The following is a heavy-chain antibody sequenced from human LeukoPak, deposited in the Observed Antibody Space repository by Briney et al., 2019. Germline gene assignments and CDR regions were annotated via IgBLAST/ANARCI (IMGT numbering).Heavy chain of an antibody. CDR3: ARAPLLRFLEWLPPDY. J-gene: IGHJ4*02. CDR1: GGSISSYY. V-gene: IGHV4-59*01. Sequence: SETLSLTCTVSGGSISSYYWSWIRQPPGKGLEWIGYIYYSGSTNYNPSLKSRVTISVDTSKNQFSLKLSSVTAADTAVYYCARAPLLRFLEWLPPDYWGQGTLVTVSP. CDR2: IYYSGST. D-gene: IGHD3-3*01.